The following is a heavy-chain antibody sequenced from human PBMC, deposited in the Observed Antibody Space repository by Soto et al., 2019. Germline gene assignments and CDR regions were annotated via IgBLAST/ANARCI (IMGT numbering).Heavy chain of an antibody. Sequence: PSETLSLTCTVSGGSISSYYWSWIRQPPGEGLEWIGYIYYSGSTNYNPSPKSRVTISVDTSKNQFSLKLSSVTAADTAVYYCGYYDSSGPYYFDYWGQGTLVTVSS. CDR1: GGSISSYY. V-gene: IGHV4-59*01. CDR2: IYYSGST. D-gene: IGHD3-22*01. J-gene: IGHJ4*02. CDR3: GYYDSSGPYYFDY.